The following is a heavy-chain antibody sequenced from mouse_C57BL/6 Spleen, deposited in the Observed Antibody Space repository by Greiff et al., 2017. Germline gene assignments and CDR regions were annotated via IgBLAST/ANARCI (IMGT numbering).Heavy chain of an antibody. CDR2: FHPYNDDT. J-gene: IGHJ2*01. CDR3: ARGSSFYDFDY. Sequence: VKLLESGAELVKPGASVTMSCKASGYTFTTYPIEWMKQNHGKSLEWIGNFHPYNDDTKYNEKFKGKATLTVEKSSSTVYLELSRLTSDDSAVYYCARGSSFYDFDYWGQGTTLTVSS. D-gene: IGHD1-1*01. CDR1: GYTFTTYP. V-gene: IGHV1-47*01.